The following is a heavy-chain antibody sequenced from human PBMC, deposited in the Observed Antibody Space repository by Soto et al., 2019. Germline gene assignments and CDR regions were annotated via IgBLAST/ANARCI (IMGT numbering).Heavy chain of an antibody. Sequence: ALLKVSRKASGYTFTSYAIHLVRQAPGQRLEWMGWINAGNGNTKYSQKFQGRVTITRDTSASTAYMELSSLRSEDTAVYYCVTGDSGYDSDYWGQGTLVTVSS. CDR3: VTGDSGYDSDY. D-gene: IGHD5-12*01. CDR2: INAGNGNT. CDR1: GYTFTSYA. J-gene: IGHJ4*02. V-gene: IGHV1-3*01.